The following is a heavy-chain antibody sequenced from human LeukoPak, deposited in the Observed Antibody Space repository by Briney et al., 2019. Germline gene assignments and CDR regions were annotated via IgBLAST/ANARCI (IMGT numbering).Heavy chain of an antibody. CDR2: INSDGSDT. CDR3: ARMTTVTTEGI. Sequence: SGGPLRLSCAASGFTFSHFWIHWVRHAPGKGLVWVSRINSDGSDTIYADSVKGRFTSARDNAKNILYLQMNNLRAEDTAVYYCARMTTVTTEGIWGQGTMVTVSS. J-gene: IGHJ3*02. CDR1: GFTFSHFW. V-gene: IGHV3-74*01. D-gene: IGHD4-17*01.